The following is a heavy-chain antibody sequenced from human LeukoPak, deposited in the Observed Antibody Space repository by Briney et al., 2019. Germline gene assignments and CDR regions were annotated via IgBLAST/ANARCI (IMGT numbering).Heavy chain of an antibody. V-gene: IGHV4-34*01. D-gene: IGHD5-18*01. J-gene: IGHJ4*02. Sequence: SETLSLICAVYGGSFSGYYWSWIRQPPGKGLEWIGEMNHSGSTNYNPSLKSRATISVDTSKNQCSLKLSSVAAADTAVYYCARGGRYSYGYDYWGQGTLVTVSS. CDR3: ARGGRYSYGYDY. CDR2: MNHSGST. CDR1: GGSFSGYY.